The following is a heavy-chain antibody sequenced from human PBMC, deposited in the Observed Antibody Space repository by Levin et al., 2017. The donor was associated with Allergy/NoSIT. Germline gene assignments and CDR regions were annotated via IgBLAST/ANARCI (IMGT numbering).Heavy chain of an antibody. CDR3: TRSPREGGNSKSCDSWLDP. CDR2: IYAGDGNT. V-gene: IGHV1-3*01. J-gene: IGHJ5*02. Sequence: GASVKVSCKASGYTFTNYGIDWVRQAPGQRLEWMGWIYAGDGNTKYSQNFQGRVTITTDTSASTAYMELSSLRSEDTAVYYCTRSPREGGNSKSCDSWLDPWGQGTPVTVSS. D-gene: IGHD2/OR15-2a*01. CDR1: GYTFTNYG.